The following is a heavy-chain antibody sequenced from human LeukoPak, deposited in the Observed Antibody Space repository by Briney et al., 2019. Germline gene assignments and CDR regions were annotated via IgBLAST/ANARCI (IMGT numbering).Heavy chain of an antibody. J-gene: IGHJ3*02. D-gene: IGHD1-1*01. CDR2: ISAYNGNT. CDR1: GYTFTSYG. Sequence: ASVNVSCKASGYTFTSYGISWVRQAPGQGLEWMGWISAYNGNTNYAQKLQGRVTMTTDTSTSTAYMELRSLRSDDTAVYYCAREATGSGMIDAFDIWGQGTMVTVSS. CDR3: AREATGSGMIDAFDI. V-gene: IGHV1-18*01.